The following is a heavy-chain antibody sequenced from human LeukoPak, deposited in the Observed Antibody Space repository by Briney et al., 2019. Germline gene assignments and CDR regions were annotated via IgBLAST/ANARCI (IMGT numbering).Heavy chain of an antibody. CDR1: GFTFSSYW. D-gene: IGHD6-13*01. Sequence: GGSLRLSRAASGFTFSSYWMSWVRQAPGKGLEWVANIKQDGSEKYFVDSVKGRFTISRDNAKNSLYLQMNSLRAEDTAVYYCARPSLPPIAAANPFDYWGQGTLVTVSS. CDR3: ARPSLPPIAAANPFDY. J-gene: IGHJ4*02. V-gene: IGHV3-7*01. CDR2: IKQDGSEK.